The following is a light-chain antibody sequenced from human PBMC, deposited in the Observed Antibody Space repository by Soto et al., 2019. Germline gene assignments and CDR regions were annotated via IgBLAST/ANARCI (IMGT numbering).Light chain of an antibody. CDR3: QQYSSNFYT. CDR1: QSISSH. J-gene: IGKJ2*01. V-gene: IGKV1-5*01. Sequence: DIQMTQSPSTLSASVGDRVTITCRASQSISSHLAWYQQKPGKAPEVLIYDASTLESGVSSRFSGSGSGTKSTLTISNLQPDDFATYFCQQYSSNFYTFGQGTKVEIK. CDR2: DAS.